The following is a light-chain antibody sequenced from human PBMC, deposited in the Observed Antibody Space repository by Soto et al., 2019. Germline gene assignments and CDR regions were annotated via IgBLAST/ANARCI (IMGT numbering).Light chain of an antibody. V-gene: IGKV3-20*01. J-gene: IGKJ1*01. CDR1: QSVGSSY. CDR3: QQYGSSGT. CDR2: GTS. Sequence: EIVLTQSPGTLSLSPGERATLSCRASQSVGSSYLAWYQQKPGQAPRLLMYGTSNRATGIPDRFSGSGSGTDFSLTISRLEPGDFAVYYCQQYGSSGTFGQGTKVDIK.